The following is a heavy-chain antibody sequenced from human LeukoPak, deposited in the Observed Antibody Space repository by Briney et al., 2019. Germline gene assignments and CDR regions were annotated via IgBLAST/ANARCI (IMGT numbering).Heavy chain of an antibody. Sequence: SETLSLTCTVSGGSVSSGSYYWSWIRQPPGKGLEWIGYIYYSGSTNYNPSLKSRVTISVDTSKNQFSLKLGSVTAADTAVYYCAKYQLLSADAFDIWGQGTMVTVSS. J-gene: IGHJ3*02. CDR3: AKYQLLSADAFDI. CDR2: IYYSGST. V-gene: IGHV4-61*01. D-gene: IGHD2-2*01. CDR1: GGSVSSGSYY.